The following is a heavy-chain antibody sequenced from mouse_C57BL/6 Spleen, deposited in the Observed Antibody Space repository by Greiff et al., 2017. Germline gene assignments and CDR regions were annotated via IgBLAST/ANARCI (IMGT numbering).Heavy chain of an antibody. D-gene: IGHD2-4*01. V-gene: IGHV1-74*01. CDR3: AMEDDYDWFAY. J-gene: IGHJ3*01. CDR1: GYTFTSYW. CDR2: IHPSDSDT. Sequence: VKLQQPGAELVKPGASVKVSCKASGYTFTSYWMHWVKQRPGQGLEWIGRIHPSDSDTNYNQKFKGKATLTVDKSSSTAYMQLSSLTSEDSAVYYCAMEDDYDWFAYWGQGTLVTVSA.